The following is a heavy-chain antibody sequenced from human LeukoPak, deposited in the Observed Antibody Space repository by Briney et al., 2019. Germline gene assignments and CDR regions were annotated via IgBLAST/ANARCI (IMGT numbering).Heavy chain of an antibody. V-gene: IGHV1-8*01. Sequence: ASVKVSCKASGYTFTSYDINWVRQATGQGPEWMGWMNPNSGNTGYAQKFQGRVTMTRNTSISTAYMELSSLRSEDTAVYYCARGQLRYFDWLLEDYYYYGMDVWGQGTTVTVSS. CDR2: MNPNSGNT. CDR3: ARGQLRYFDWLLEDYYYYGMDV. J-gene: IGHJ6*02. CDR1: GYTFTSYD. D-gene: IGHD3-9*01.